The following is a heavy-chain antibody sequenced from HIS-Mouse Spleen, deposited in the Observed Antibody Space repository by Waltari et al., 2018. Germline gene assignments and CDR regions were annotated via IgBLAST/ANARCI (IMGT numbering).Heavy chain of an antibody. CDR2: IYSGGST. V-gene: IGHV3-66*01. Sequence: EVQLVESGGGLVQPGGSLRLSCAASGFTVSSNYMSWVRPAPGKGLEWVSVIYSGGSTYYADSVKGRFTISRDNSKNTLYLQMNSLRAEDTAVYYCARTYSGSYSGAFDIWGQGTMVTVSS. D-gene: IGHD1-26*01. CDR1: GFTVSSNY. J-gene: IGHJ3*02. CDR3: ARTYSGSYSGAFDI.